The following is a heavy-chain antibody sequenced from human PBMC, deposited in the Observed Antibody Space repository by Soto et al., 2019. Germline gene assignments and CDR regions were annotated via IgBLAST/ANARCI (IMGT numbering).Heavy chain of an antibody. D-gene: IGHD6-13*01. CDR1: GYTFTTSA. Sequence: QVHLLQSGAEVQKPGASVRISCQASGYTFTTSAIHWVRQAPGQSLEWMGWINPATGDTKYSQSVRGRVTFALDTSATTAYMDLRSLASHDTAGYYCARAAGRSKLLPFYFDPWGQGTLVTVSS. CDR2: INPATGDT. J-gene: IGHJ5*02. CDR3: ARAAGRSKLLPFYFDP. V-gene: IGHV1-3*01.